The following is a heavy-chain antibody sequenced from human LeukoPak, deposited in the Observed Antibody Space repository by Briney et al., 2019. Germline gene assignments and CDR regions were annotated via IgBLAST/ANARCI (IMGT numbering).Heavy chain of an antibody. V-gene: IGHV3-23*01. CDR2: ISGSGTNT. CDR1: GFTFSSYA. D-gene: IGHD6-25*01. J-gene: IGHJ4*02. CDR3: AKNLYSSGWLLGN. Sequence: GGSLRLSCAASGFTFSSYAMSWVRQAPGKGLEWVSGISGSGTNTYYAASVKGRFTISRDNSKNTLYLQMNSLRADDTAVYYCAKNLYSSGWLLGNWGQGTLVTVSS.